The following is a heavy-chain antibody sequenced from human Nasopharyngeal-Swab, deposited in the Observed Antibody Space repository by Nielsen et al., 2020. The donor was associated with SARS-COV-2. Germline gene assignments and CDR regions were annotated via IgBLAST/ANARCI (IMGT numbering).Heavy chain of an antibody. D-gene: IGHD3-10*01. CDR1: GYTFTGYY. Sequence: ASVKVSCKASGYTFTGYYMHWVRQSTGQGFEWMGWMSPNSGNTGYAQKFQGRVTMTRNTSTSTAYLELSSLRSEDTAVYYCARGGSSLGANLEDPWGQGTLVIVSS. CDR2: MSPNSGNT. CDR3: ARGGSSLGANLEDP. J-gene: IGHJ5*02. V-gene: IGHV1-8*02.